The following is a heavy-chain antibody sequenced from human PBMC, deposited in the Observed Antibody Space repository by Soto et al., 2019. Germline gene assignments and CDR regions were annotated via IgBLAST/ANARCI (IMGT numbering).Heavy chain of an antibody. D-gene: IGHD3-22*01. CDR1: GFTFSSYA. CDR2: ISYDGSNK. V-gene: IGHV3-30-3*01. Sequence: HPGGSLRLSCAASGFTFSSYAMHWVRQAPGKGLEWVAVISYDGSNKYYADSVKGRFTISRDNSKNTLYLQMNSLRAEDTAVYYCAREVGSITMIVVVGGVPDVWGQGTTVTVSS. J-gene: IGHJ6*02. CDR3: AREVGSITMIVVVGGVPDV.